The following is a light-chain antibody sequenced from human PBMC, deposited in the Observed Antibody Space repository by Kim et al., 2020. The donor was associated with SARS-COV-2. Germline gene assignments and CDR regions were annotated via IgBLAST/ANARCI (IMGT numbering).Light chain of an antibody. J-gene: IGKJ1*01. V-gene: IGKV6-21*01. CDR1: QNIGSS. Sequence: VAPKEKVTITCLASQNIGSSLHWYQQKPDQSPELLIKYASQSFSGVPSRFSGSGSGTDFTLTINSLEAEDAATYYCHQSSSLPRTFGQGTKVDIK. CDR3: HQSSSLPRT. CDR2: YAS.